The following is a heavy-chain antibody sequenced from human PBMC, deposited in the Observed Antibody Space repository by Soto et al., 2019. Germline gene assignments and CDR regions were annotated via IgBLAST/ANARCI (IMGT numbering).Heavy chain of an antibody. D-gene: IGHD1-26*01. J-gene: IGHJ4*02. V-gene: IGHV3-74*01. Sequence: EVQLVESGGGLVQPGGSLRLSCAASGFTFRSYWMHWVRQAPGKGLVWVSRINSDGGRVNYADSVKGRFTISRDNAKNTLYLQMNSLRAEDTAVYYGAREWGANYYVDCWGQGTLVTVSS. CDR1: GFTFRSYW. CDR3: AREWGANYYVDC. CDR2: INSDGGRV.